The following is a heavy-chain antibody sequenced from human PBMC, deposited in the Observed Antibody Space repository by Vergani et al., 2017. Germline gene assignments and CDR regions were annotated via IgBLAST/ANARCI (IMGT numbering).Heavy chain of an antibody. CDR3: ARRQDIVVVPAAITWAFDI. CDR2: ISSSGSTI. D-gene: IGHD2-2*02. Sequence: EVQLVESGGGLVQPGGSLRLSCAASGFTFSSYEMNWVRQAPGKGLEWVSYISSSGSTIYYADSVKGRFTISRDNAKNSLYLQMSSLKASDTAMYYCARRQDIVVVPAAITWAFDIWGQGTMVTVSS. V-gene: IGHV3-48*03. J-gene: IGHJ3*02. CDR1: GFTFSSYE.